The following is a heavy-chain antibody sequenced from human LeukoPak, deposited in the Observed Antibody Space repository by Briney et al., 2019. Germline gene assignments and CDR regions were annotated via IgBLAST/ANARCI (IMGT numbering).Heavy chain of an antibody. CDR2: INPSGGSR. D-gene: IGHD2-21*02. CDR3: ARGSVMTSDDYYDMDV. V-gene: IGHV1-46*01. CDR1: GYTFTRYY. J-gene: IGHJ6*02. Sequence: GASVKVSCKASGYTFTRYYMHWVRQAPGQGLEWMGIINPSGGSRTYAEQFQGGVTMTRDTSTSTGYMELSSLRSEDTAVYYCARGSVMTSDDYYDMDVWGQGTTVTVSS.